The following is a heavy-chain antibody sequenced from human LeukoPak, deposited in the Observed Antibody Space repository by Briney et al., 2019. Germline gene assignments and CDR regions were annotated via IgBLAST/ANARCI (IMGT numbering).Heavy chain of an antibody. CDR2: IYYSGST. CDR3: ARRGLSSSWYSWQTTYAFDI. CDR1: GGSITSSSYY. Sequence: PSETLSLTCSVSGGSITSSSYYWSWIRQPPGKGLEWIGYIYYSGSTNYNPSLKSRVTISVDTSKNQFSLKLSSVTAADTAVYYCARRGLSSSWYSWQTTYAFDIWGQGTMVTVSS. D-gene: IGHD6-13*01. J-gene: IGHJ3*02. V-gene: IGHV4-61*05.